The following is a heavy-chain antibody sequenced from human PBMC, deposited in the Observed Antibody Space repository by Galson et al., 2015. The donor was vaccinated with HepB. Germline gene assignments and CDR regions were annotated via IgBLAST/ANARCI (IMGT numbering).Heavy chain of an antibody. J-gene: IGHJ6*02. Sequence: SVKVSCKASGYTFFTNYIHWVRQAPGQGLEWVGIINPSGGPTSYAQKFQGRVTMTRDTSTSTVFMELSSLRSEDTAVYYCARGIVGATYYYYGMDVWGQGTTVTVSS. D-gene: IGHD1-26*01. V-gene: IGHV1-46*01. CDR3: ARGIVGATYYYYGMDV. CDR1: GYTFFTNY. CDR2: INPSGGPT.